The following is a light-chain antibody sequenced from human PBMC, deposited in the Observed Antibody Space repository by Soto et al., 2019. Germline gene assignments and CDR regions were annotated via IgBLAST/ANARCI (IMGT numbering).Light chain of an antibody. V-gene: IGKV3-11*01. Sequence: EIVLTQSPATLSLSPGERATLSCRASQSVSSYLAWYQQKPGQAPRLLIYDASNRATGIPARFSGSGSGTEFTLTISSLQSKDFAVYYCQQYNNWHPLTFGGGTKVDI. J-gene: IGKJ4*01. CDR1: QSVSSY. CDR2: DAS. CDR3: QQYNNWHPLT.